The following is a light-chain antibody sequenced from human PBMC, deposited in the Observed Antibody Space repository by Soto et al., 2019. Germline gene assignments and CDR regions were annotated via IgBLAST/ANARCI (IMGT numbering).Light chain of an antibody. V-gene: IGLV2-14*01. CDR2: DVS. Sequence: QSALTQPASVSGSPGQSITISCTGTSSDVGGYNYVSWYQQHPGKAPKLMIYDVSIRPSGVSNRFSGTKSGNTASLTISGLQAEDEADYYCSSYTSGSTLDVFGTGTKLTVL. CDR1: SSDVGGYNY. CDR3: SSYTSGSTLDV. J-gene: IGLJ1*01.